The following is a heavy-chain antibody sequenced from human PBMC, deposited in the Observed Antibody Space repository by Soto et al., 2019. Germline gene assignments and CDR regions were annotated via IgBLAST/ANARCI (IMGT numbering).Heavy chain of an antibody. CDR2: IWYDGSNK. V-gene: IGHV3-33*01. D-gene: IGHD6-13*01. Sequence: GSLRLSCGASGFTFSSYGMHWVRQAPGKGLEWVAVIWYDGSNKYYADSVKGRFTISRDNSKNTLYLQMNSLRAEDTAVYYCARDFFGSSWYIGYYYGMGVCRERXTFTTS. CDR1: GFTFSSYG. J-gene: IGHJ6*02. CDR3: ARDFFGSSWYIGYYYGMGV.